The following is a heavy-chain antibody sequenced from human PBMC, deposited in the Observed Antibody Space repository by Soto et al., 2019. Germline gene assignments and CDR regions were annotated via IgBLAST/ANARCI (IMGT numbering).Heavy chain of an antibody. J-gene: IGHJ6*02. D-gene: IGHD3-3*02. CDR2: VYYSGGT. CDR3: ARGISTNVYPWSGMDV. CDR1: GASFNSAGCY. V-gene: IGHV4-31*03. Sequence: SETLSLTCTVSGASFNSAGCYWSWIRQHPGKGLEWLGYVYYSGGTYYNPSLKSRVIISLDTSENQFSLKLRSVTAADTAVYYCARGISTNVYPWSGMDVWGRGTTGTFS.